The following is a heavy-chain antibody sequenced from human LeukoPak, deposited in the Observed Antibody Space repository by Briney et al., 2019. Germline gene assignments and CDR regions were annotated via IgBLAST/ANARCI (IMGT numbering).Heavy chain of an antibody. D-gene: IGHD2/OR15-2a*01. V-gene: IGHV3-13*01. J-gene: IGHJ3*02. Sequence: PGGSLRLSCAASGFTFSSCDMHWVRQATGKGLEWVSAIGTAGDTYYPGSVKGRFTISRENAKNSLYLQMNSLRAGDTAVYYCARANSIAAFDIWGQGTVVTVSS. CDR3: ARANSIAAFDI. CDR1: GFTFSSCD. CDR2: IGTAGDT.